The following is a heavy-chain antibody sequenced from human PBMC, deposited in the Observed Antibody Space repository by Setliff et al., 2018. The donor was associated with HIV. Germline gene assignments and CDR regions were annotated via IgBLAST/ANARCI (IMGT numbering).Heavy chain of an antibody. J-gene: IGHJ6*03. CDR1: GGSISDSRYY. V-gene: IGHV4-61*05. Sequence: PSETLSLTCTVSGGSISDSRYYWGWIRQPPGKGLEWIGYIYYSGSTNYNPSLKSRVTISVDTSKSQFSLKLSSVTAADTAVYYCARGDGTKYYYYYYMDVWGKGTTVTVSS. CDR2: IYYSGST. CDR3: ARGDGTKYYYYYYMDV. D-gene: IGHD1-7*01.